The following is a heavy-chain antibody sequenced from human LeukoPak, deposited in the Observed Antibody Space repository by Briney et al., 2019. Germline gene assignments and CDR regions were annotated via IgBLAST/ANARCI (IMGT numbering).Heavy chain of an antibody. CDR2: IGAYNGNT. Sequence: GASVKVSCKASGYTFATSGISWVRQAPGQGLEWMGWIGAYNGNTNYVQKLQGRVTMTTDTSTNTAYMELRSLRSDDTAVYYCARESGHCYGDNCFYFFDLWGQGFLVTVSS. CDR3: ARESGHCYGDNCFYFFDL. V-gene: IGHV1-18*01. J-gene: IGHJ4*02. D-gene: IGHD2-21*01. CDR1: GYTFATSG.